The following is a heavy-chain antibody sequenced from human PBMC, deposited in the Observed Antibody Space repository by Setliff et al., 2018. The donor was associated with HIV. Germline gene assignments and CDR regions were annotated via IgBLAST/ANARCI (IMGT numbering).Heavy chain of an antibody. V-gene: IGHV4-59*01. D-gene: IGHD2-15*01. J-gene: IGHJ3*02. CDR1: GGSISSYY. Sequence: SETLSLTCTVSGGSISSYYWSWIRQPPGKGLEWIGYIYYSGSTNYNPSLKRRVTISVDTSKNQFSLKLSSVTAADTAVYYCARNPCSGGSCPDAFDIWGQGTMVTVSS. CDR2: IYYSGST. CDR3: ARNPCSGGSCPDAFDI.